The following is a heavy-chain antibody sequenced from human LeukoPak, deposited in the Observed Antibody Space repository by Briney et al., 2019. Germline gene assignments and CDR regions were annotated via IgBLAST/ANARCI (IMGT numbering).Heavy chain of an antibody. Sequence: SETLSLTCTVSGGSISSYYWSWIRQPPGQGLEWIGYIYYSGSTNYNPSLKSRVTISVDTSKNQFSLKLSSVTAADTAVYYCAREYYYGSGSSFDYWGQGTLVTVSS. J-gene: IGHJ4*02. CDR2: IYYSGST. CDR3: AREYYYGSGSSFDY. CDR1: GGSISSYY. D-gene: IGHD3-10*01. V-gene: IGHV4-59*01.